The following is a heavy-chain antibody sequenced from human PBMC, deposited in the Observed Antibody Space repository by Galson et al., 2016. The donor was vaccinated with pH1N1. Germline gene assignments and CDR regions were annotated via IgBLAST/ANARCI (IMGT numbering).Heavy chain of an antibody. J-gene: IGHJ4*02. CDR3: DRVGITIVRGAIDY. CDR1: NGSISSDDYY. CDR2: IYYSGTT. Sequence: TLSLTCTVSNGSISSDDYYWTWIRQPPGKGLEWIGYIYYSGTTYYNPALKSRVTISIDTSKNQFSLKLKSVTAADTDIYFCDRVGITIVRGAIDYWGQGTLVTVSS. D-gene: IGHD3-10*01. V-gene: IGHV4-30-4*08.